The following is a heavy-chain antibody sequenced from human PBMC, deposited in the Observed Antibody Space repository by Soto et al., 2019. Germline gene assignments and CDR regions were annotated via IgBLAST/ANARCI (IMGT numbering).Heavy chain of an antibody. CDR3: VRGGSLGV. J-gene: IGHJ6*02. CDR2: ISSSGSTI. V-gene: IGHV3-48*03. CDR1: GFTFSSFE. D-gene: IGHD3-10*01. Sequence: PGGSLRLSCVASGFTFSSFEMNWVRQAPGKGLGWVSYISSSGSTIYYADSVKGRFTISRDNAKNSLYLQMNSLRGEDTAVYYCVRGGSLGVWGQGTTVTVSS.